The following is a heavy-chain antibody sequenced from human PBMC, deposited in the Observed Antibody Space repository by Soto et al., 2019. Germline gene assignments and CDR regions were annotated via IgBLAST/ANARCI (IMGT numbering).Heavy chain of an antibody. CDR1: GGSISSSSYY. Sequence: SETLSLTCTVSGGSISSSSYYWGWIRQPPGKGLEWIGYIYYSGSTNYNPSLKSRVTISVDTSKNQFSLKLSSVTAADTAVYYCARGRGGWFINQLLNAFDIWGQGTMVTVS. V-gene: IGHV4-61*05. D-gene: IGHD2-2*01. J-gene: IGHJ3*02. CDR2: IYYSGST. CDR3: ARGRGGWFINQLLNAFDI.